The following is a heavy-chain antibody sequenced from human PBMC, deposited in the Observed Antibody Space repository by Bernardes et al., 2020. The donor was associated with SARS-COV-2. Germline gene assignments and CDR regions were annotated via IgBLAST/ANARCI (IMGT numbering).Heavy chain of an antibody. J-gene: IGHJ5*02. Sequence: GGSLRLSCAASGFTFDDYGMAWVRQAPGKGLEWVSGINWDGRSTVYAESVEGRFTIIRDNAKNSLHLQMNSLRAEDTALYHCARLALSGYSSEVDNWFDPWGQGTLVTVSS. D-gene: IGHD5-18*01. V-gene: IGHV3-20*01. CDR3: ARLALSGYSSEVDNWFDP. CDR2: INWDGRST. CDR1: GFTFDDYG.